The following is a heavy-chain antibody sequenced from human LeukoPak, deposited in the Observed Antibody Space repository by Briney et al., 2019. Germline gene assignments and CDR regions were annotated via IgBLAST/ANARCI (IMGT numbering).Heavy chain of an antibody. CDR2: IIPIFGTA. J-gene: IGHJ4*02. D-gene: IGHD6-19*01. Sequence: ASVKVSCKASGGTFSSYAISWVRQAPGQGLEWMGGIIPIFGTANYAQKFQGRVTITADESTSTAYMELSSLRSEDTAVYYCARGSTSDWPFDHWGQGTLVTVSS. V-gene: IGHV1-69*13. CDR3: ARGSTSDWPFDH. CDR1: GGTFSSYA.